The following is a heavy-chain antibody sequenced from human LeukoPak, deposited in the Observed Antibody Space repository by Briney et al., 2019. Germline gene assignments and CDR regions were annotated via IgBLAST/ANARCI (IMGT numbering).Heavy chain of an antibody. V-gene: IGHV4-59*01. D-gene: IGHD3-16*01. CDR3: AREGDNDYVWGSPGGMDV. CDR1: GGSISRNY. Sequence: PSETLSLTCTVSGGSISRNYWSWIRQPPGKGLEWIGYIYYSGSTNYNPSLKSRVTISVDTSKNQFSLKLSSVTAADTAVYYCAREGDNDYVWGSPGGMDVWGQGTTVTVSS. J-gene: IGHJ6*02. CDR2: IYYSGST.